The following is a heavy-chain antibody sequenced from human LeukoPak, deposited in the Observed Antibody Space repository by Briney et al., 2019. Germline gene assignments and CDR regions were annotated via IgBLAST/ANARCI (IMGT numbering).Heavy chain of an antibody. Sequence: VKVSCKASGYTFTGYYMHWVRQAPGQGLEWMGRINPNSGDTNYAQKFQGRVTMTRDTSISTAYMELSSLRSDDTAVYYCASFAGYGGNSLDFWGQGTLVTVSS. CDR1: GYTFTGYY. V-gene: IGHV1-2*06. J-gene: IGHJ4*02. CDR3: ASFAGYGGNSLDF. D-gene: IGHD4-23*01. CDR2: INPNSGDT.